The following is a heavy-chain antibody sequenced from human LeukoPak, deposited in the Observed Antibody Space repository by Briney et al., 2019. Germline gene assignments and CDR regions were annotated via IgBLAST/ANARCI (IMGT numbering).Heavy chain of an antibody. J-gene: IGHJ4*02. Sequence: GGSLRLSCAASGFTFSSYGMHWVRQAPGQGLEWMGWINPNSGGTNYAQKFQGRVTMTRDTSISTAYMELSRLRSDDTAVYYCARYRYSSGWYIYFDYWGQGTLVTVSS. CDR2: INPNSGGT. CDR1: GFTFSSYG. V-gene: IGHV1-2*02. CDR3: ARYRYSSGWYIYFDY. D-gene: IGHD6-19*01.